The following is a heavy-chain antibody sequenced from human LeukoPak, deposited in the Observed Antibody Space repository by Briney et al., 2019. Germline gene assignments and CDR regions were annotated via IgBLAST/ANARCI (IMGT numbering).Heavy chain of an antibody. CDR2: IYYSGST. J-gene: IGHJ4*02. CDR1: GGSISSYY. V-gene: IGHV4-59*01. CDR3: ARSVGSERDFDY. D-gene: IGHD1-26*01. Sequence: SETLPLTCTVSGGSISSYYWSWIRQPPGKGLEWIGYIYYSGSTNYNPSLKSRVTISVDTSKNQFSLKLSSVTAADTAVYYCARSVGSERDFDYWGQGTLVTVSS.